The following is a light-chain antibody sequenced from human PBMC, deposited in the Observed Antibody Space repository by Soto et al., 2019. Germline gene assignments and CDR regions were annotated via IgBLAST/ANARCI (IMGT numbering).Light chain of an antibody. CDR1: SSDIGAYDY. CDR2: EVN. Sequence: QSALTQPASLSGSPGQSITISCTGTSSDIGAYDYVSWFQQHPGKAPKLMISEVNNRPSGVSNLFSGSKSGNTAYLTISGLQVEDEAAYFCFSITTTSTHGFGTGTKVTVL. V-gene: IGLV2-14*01. CDR3: FSITTTSTHG. J-gene: IGLJ1*01.